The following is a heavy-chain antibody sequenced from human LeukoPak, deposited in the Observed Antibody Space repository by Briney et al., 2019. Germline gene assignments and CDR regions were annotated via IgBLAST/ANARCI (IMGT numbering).Heavy chain of an antibody. CDR1: GGSISSYY. CDR3: ARDRSEFDY. D-gene: IGHD3-3*01. Sequence: PSETLSLTCTASGGSISSYYWSWIRQPPGKGLEWIGYIYYSGSTNYSPSLESRVTISVDTSKNQFSLKLSSVTAADTAVYYCARDRSEFDYWGQGTLVTVSS. CDR2: IYYSGST. V-gene: IGHV4-59*01. J-gene: IGHJ4*02.